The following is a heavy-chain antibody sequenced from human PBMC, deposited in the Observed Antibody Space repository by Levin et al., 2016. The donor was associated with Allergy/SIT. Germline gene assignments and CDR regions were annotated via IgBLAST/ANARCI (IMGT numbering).Heavy chain of an antibody. CDR2: ISGSGGTT. J-gene: IGHJ4*02. V-gene: IGHV3-23*01. CDR1: GFTFSSYA. Sequence: GESLKISCAASGFTFSSYAMSWVRQAPGKGLDWVSTISGSGGTTYYADSVKGRFTMSRDNSENTLYLQMSNLRADDTAVYYCAKVFLEVVVGATRRSGYFDYWGRGTLVTVSS. D-gene: IGHD2-15*01. CDR3: AKVFLEVVVGATRRSGYFDY.